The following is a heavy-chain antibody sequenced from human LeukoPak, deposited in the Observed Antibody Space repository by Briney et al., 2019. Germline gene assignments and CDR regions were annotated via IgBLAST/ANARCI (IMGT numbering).Heavy chain of an antibody. CDR1: GFTFSSYE. Sequence: GGSLRLSCAASGFTFSSYEMNWVRQAPGKGLEWVSYISSSSSTIYYADSVKGRFTISRDNAKNTLYLQMNSLRAEDTAVYYCARAVVLGELSLWDAFDIWGQGTVVAVSS. D-gene: IGHD3-16*02. CDR3: ARAVVLGELSLWDAFDI. CDR2: ISSSSSTI. V-gene: IGHV3-48*03. J-gene: IGHJ3*02.